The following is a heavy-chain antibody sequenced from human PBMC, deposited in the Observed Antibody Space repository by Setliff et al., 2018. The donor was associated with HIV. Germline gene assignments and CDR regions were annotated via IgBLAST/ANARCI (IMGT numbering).Heavy chain of an antibody. V-gene: IGHV4-39*07. D-gene: IGHD3-16*01. CDR2: VYYSGGT. Sequence: PSETLSLTCTVSGGSVSDTSYYWGWIRQPPGKGLEWLANVYYSGGTYYNPSLNSRVTISVDTSRNQFSLKLTSVTAADTAVYYCARGGGTGSFDYWGQGTLVTVS. J-gene: IGHJ4*02. CDR3: ARGGGTGSFDY. CDR1: GGSVSDTSYY.